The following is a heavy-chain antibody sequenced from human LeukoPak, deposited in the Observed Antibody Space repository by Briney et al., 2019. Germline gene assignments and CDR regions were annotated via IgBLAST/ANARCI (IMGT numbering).Heavy chain of an antibody. CDR2: IIPIFGTA. Sequence: SVKVSCKASGGTFSSYAISWVRQAPGQGLEWMGRIIPIFGTANYAQKFQGRVTITTDESTSTAYMELSSLRSEDTAVYYCARDLRMGYYYYYMDVWGKGTTVTVSS. J-gene: IGHJ6*03. V-gene: IGHV1-69*05. D-gene: IGHD2-15*01. CDR3: ARDLRMGYYYYYMDV. CDR1: GGTFSSYA.